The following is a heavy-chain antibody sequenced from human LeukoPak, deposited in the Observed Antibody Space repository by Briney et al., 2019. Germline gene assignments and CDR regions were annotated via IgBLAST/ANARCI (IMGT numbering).Heavy chain of an antibody. CDR3: ARGARVGYSSGWSIDY. CDR1: GGSFSGYQ. D-gene: IGHD6-19*01. CDR2: INQSGST. V-gene: IGHV4-34*01. Sequence: SETLSFTCAVYGGSFSGYQWSWIRQPPGNGLEWIGEINQSGSTNFNPSLKRRVTISVDTSKNQFSLKLRSVTAADTAVYYCARGARVGYSSGWSIDYWGQGTLVTVSS. J-gene: IGHJ4*02.